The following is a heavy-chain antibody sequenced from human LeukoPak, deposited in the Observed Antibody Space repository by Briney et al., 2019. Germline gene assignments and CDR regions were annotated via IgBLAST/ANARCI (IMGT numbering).Heavy chain of an antibody. CDR1: GFTFDDYG. D-gene: IGHD5-18*01. V-gene: IGHV3-20*04. CDR3: AKGRGYSYGYEHY. CDR2: INWNGGST. Sequence: GGSLRLSCAASGFTFDDYGMSWVRQAPGKGLEWVSGINWNGGSTGYADSVKGRFTISRDNAKNSLYLQMNSLRAEDTAVYYCAKGRGYSYGYEHYWGQGTLVTVSS. J-gene: IGHJ4*02.